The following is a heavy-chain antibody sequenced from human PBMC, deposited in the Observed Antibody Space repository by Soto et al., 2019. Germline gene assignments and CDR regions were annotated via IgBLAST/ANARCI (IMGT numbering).Heavy chain of an antibody. CDR2: ISSTGKAT. D-gene: IGHD1-26*01. J-gene: IGHJ1*01. Sequence: KPGGSLRLSCAASGFMFSDYYMTWIRQAPGKGLEWISYISSTGKATSYADSVKGRFTVFRGNTKNSLYLQMNSLRAEDTAVYYCARGRTLTNSTWGQGTLVTVSS. CDR1: GFMFSDYY. CDR3: ARGRTLTNST. V-gene: IGHV3-11*01.